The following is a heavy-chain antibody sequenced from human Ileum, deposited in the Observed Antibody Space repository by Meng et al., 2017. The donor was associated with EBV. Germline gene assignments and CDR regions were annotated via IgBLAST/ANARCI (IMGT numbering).Heavy chain of an antibody. J-gene: IGHJ4*02. CDR2: IYHSGST. V-gene: IGHV4-4*02. CDR1: GGSISSSNW. Sequence: HVPLQESGPGWVKPSGTLSLTGYVSGGSISSSNWWSWVRQPPGKGLEWIGEIYHSGSTNYNPFLKSRVTISVDKSKNQFSLNLSSVTAADTAVYYCARVGQWLPIDYWGQGTLVTVSS. D-gene: IGHD6-19*01. CDR3: ARVGQWLPIDY.